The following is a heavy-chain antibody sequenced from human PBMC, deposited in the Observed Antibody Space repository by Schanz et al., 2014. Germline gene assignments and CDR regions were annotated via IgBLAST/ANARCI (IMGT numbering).Heavy chain of an antibody. Sequence: EVQLVESGGGWVQPGGSLRLSCAASGFTFSSYAMSWVRQAPGKGLEWVSAISGSGGSTYYADSVRGRFTISRDNSKNTLYLQMNSLRAEDTAVYYCAKGRFGELSAFDIWGQGTMVTVSS. CDR2: ISGSGGST. D-gene: IGHD3-10*01. J-gene: IGHJ3*02. CDR1: GFTFSSYA. CDR3: AKGRFGELSAFDI. V-gene: IGHV3-23*04.